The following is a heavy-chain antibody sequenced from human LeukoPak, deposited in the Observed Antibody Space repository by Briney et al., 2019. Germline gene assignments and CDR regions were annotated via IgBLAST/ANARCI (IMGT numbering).Heavy chain of an antibody. CDR2: INPSGGST. CDR3: ARDPVMTTVTTTGALPDAFDI. D-gene: IGHD4-17*01. J-gene: IGHJ3*02. Sequence: ASVKVSCKASGYTFTSYYMHWVRQAPGQGLEWMGIINPSGGSTSYAQKFQGRVTMTRDTSTSTVYMELSSLRSEDTAVYYCARDPVMTTVTTTGALPDAFDIWGQGTMVTVSS. CDR1: GYTFTSYY. V-gene: IGHV1-46*01.